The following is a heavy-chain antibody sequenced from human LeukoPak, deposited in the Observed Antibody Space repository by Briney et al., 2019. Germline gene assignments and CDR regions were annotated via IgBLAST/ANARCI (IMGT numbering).Heavy chain of an antibody. J-gene: IGHJ4*02. CDR3: ARGSVARAYYFDY. D-gene: IGHD6-6*01. CDR2: IYHSGST. Sequence: PSGTLSLTCAVSGGSISSSNWWSWVRQPPGKGLEWIGEIYHSGSTNYNPSLKSRVTISVDTSKNQFSLKLSSVTAADTAVYYCARGSVARAYYFDYWGQGTLVTVSS. CDR1: GGSISSSNW. V-gene: IGHV4-4*02.